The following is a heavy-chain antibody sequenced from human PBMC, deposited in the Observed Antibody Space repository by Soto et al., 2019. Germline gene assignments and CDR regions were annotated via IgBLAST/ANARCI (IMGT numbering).Heavy chain of an antibody. CDR1: VFTSSG. CDR2: ISTHNGNT. J-gene: IGHJ3*01. Sequence: QDPLVQSGAEVKKPGASVKVSCKASVFTSSGISWVRQAPGQRLEWMGWISTHNGNTIYAQKFQGRVIMTMDTSTTTVYMELRSLRPDDTAVYLCAREGILGLFDAYDLWGQRTMVTVSS. CDR3: AREGILGLFDAYDL. V-gene: IGHV1-18*04. D-gene: IGHD3-3*01.